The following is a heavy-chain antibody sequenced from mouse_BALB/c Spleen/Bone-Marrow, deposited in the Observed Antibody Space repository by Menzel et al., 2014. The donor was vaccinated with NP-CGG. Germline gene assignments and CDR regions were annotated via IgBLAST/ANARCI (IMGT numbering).Heavy chain of an antibody. CDR1: GYAFTNYW. V-gene: IGHV1-54*01. J-gene: IGHJ4*01. D-gene: IGHD4-1*01. CDR2: INPGSGGA. CDR3: ARELGRRAMDY. Sequence: VMLVESGAELVRPGTSVQVSCKASGYAFTNYWIEWIKQRPGQGLEWIGVINPGSGGANYNEKFKDKATMTADKSSSTAYIQFSSLTSDDSAVYFYARELGRRAMDYWGQGTSVTVSS.